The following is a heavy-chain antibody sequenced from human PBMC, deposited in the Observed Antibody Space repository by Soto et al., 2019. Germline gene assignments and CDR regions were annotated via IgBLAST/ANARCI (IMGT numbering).Heavy chain of an antibody. D-gene: IGHD6-19*01. Sequence: ASVKVSCKASGYTFTSYGISWVRQAPGQGLEWMGWISAYNGNTNYAQKLQGRVTMTTDTSTSTAYMELRSLRSDDTAVYYCASTYSSGWYVDYYYYMDVWGKGTTVTVSS. CDR1: GYTFTSYG. J-gene: IGHJ6*03. V-gene: IGHV1-18*01. CDR2: ISAYNGNT. CDR3: ASTYSSGWYVDYYYYMDV.